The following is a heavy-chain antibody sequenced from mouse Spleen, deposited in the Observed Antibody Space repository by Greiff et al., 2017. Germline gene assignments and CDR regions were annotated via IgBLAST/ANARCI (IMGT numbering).Heavy chain of an antibody. CDR1: GFSLTSYG. Sequence: VNLVESGPGLVAPSQSLSITCTVSGFSLTSYGVHWVRQPPGKGLEWLGVIWAGGSTNYNSALMSRLSISKDNSKSQVFLKMNSLQTDDTAMYYCASSSSWAFAYWGQGTLVTVSA. CDR3: ASSSSWAFAY. V-gene: IGHV2-9*02. J-gene: IGHJ3*01. D-gene: IGHD4-1*01. CDR2: IWAGGST.